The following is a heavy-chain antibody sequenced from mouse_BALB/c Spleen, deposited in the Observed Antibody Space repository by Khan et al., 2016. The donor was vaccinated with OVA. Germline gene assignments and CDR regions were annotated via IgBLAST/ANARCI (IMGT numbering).Heavy chain of an antibody. CDR1: GYSFTSGYG. Sequence: EVQLQESGPGLVKPSQSLSLTCTVTGYSFTSGYGWNWIRQFPGNKLEWMGYISYSGSTNYNPSLKSRISITRDTSKNQSFLQLNSVTTEDTATYYCARTARIKYWGQGTTLTVSS. CDR2: ISYSGST. D-gene: IGHD1-2*01. V-gene: IGHV3-2*02. CDR3: ARTARIKY. J-gene: IGHJ2*01.